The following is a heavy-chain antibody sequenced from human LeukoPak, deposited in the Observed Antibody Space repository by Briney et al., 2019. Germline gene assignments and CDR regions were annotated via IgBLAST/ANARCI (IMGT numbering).Heavy chain of an antibody. CDR2: ISASGDVT. Sequence: GGSLRLSCAASRFSFSTYPMGWVRRAPGKGLEWVSGISASGDVTFHADPVKGRFTVSRDNSKNTLYLQMSSLRAEDTAVYYCAKDERNWNYNLASQTYDWGQGTLVTVSS. CDR3: AKDERNWNYNLASQTYD. J-gene: IGHJ4*02. V-gene: IGHV3-23*01. CDR1: RFSFSTYP. D-gene: IGHD1-7*01.